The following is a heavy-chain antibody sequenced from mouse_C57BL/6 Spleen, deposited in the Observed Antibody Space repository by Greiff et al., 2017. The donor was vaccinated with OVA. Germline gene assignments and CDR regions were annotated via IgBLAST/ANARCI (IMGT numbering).Heavy chain of an antibody. CDR3: AREGTAMDY. CDR2: ISSGGSYT. Sequence: DVHLVESGGDLVKPGGSLKLSCAASGFTFSSYGMSWVRQTPDKRLEWVATISSGGSYTYYPDSVKGRFTISRDNAKNTLYLQMSSLKSEDTAMYYCAREGTAMDYWGQGTSVTVSS. CDR1: GFTFSSYG. D-gene: IGHD3-3*01. J-gene: IGHJ4*01. V-gene: IGHV5-6*01.